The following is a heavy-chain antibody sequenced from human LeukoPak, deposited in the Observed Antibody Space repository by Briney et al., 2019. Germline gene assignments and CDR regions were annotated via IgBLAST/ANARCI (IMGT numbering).Heavy chain of an antibody. CDR3: ATDHSGGMCDAFDI. CDR2: FDPEDGET. D-gene: IGHD5-12*01. J-gene: IGHJ3*02. V-gene: IGHV1-24*01. CDR1: GYTLTELS. Sequence: GASVNVSCKVSGYTLTELSMHWVRQAPGKGLEWMGGFDPEDGETIYAQKFQGRVTMTEDTSTDTAYMELSSLRSEDTAVYYCATDHSGGMCDAFDIWGQGTMVTVSS.